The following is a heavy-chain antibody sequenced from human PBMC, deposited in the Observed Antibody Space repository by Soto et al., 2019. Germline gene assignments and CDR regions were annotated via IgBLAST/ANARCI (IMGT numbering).Heavy chain of an antibody. CDR3: ARDKSPYSSGWHKRRVDC. CDR1: GFTFSSYA. V-gene: IGHV3-30-3*01. CDR2: MSYDGSNK. D-gene: IGHD6-19*01. Sequence: QVQLVESGGGVVKPGRSLRLSCAASGFTFSSYAMHWVRQAPGKELEWVAVMSYDGSNKYYADSVKGRFTIARDNSKNTLSLQMSSLRAEDTAVYYCARDKSPYSSGWHKRRVDCWGQGTLVTVSS. J-gene: IGHJ4*02.